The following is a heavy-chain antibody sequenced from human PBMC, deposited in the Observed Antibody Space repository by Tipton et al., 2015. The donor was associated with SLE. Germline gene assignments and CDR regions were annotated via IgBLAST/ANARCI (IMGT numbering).Heavy chain of an antibody. D-gene: IGHD6-6*01. V-gene: IGHV4-59*01. CDR3: ASGWSSSSYYYYYMDV. J-gene: IGHJ6*03. Sequence: TLSLTCTVSGASISTYYWTWIRQTPGKGLEWLGYISSGGSTNYNPSLQSRVVISDDTSKNQFSLRLRSMTAADTAVYYCASGWSSSSYYYYYMDVWGKGTTVTVSS. CDR2: ISSGGST. CDR1: GASISTYY.